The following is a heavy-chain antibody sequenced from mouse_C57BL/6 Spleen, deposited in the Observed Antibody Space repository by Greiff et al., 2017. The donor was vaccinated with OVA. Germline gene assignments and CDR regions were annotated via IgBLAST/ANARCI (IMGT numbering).Heavy chain of an antibody. D-gene: IGHD1-1*01. CDR3: ALTTVDYYAMDY. CDR2: IYPGDGDT. CDR1: GYAFSSSW. Sequence: QVQLKQSGPELVKPGASVKISCKASGYAFSSSWMNWVKQRPGKGLEWIGRIYPGDGDTNYNGKFKGKATLTADKSSSTAYMQLSSLTSEDSAVYCCALTTVDYYAMDYWGQGTSVTVSS. V-gene: IGHV1-82*01. J-gene: IGHJ4*01.